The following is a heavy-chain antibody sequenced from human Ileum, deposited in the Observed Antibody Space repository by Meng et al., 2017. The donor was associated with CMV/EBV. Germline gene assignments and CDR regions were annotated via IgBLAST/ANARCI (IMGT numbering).Heavy chain of an antibody. CDR3: AKDGWYNNSPYYFDY. J-gene: IGHJ4*02. Sequence: GESLKISCAASGFTFGSYAMSWVRQAPGTGLEWVSSISVSGANTYYADSVRGRFTISRDNSKKTLHLQMNSLRAEDTAIYYCAKDGWYNNSPYYFDYWGQGTLVTVSS. CDR1: GFTFGSYA. CDR2: ISVSGANT. V-gene: IGHV3-23*01. D-gene: IGHD1-14*01.